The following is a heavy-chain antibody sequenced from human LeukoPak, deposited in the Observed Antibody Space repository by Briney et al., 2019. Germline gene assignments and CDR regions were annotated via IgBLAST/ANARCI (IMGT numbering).Heavy chain of an antibody. CDR3: ARGNDYYYYMDV. CDR1: GGSISSSSYY. CDR2: IYYSGST. Sequence: SETLSLTCTVSGGSISSSSYYWGWIRQPPGKGLEWIGSIYYSGSTYYNPSLKSRVTISVDTSKNQFSLKLSSVTAADTAVYYCARGNDYYYYMDVWGKGTTVTVSS. V-gene: IGHV4-39*07. D-gene: IGHD1-1*01. J-gene: IGHJ6*03.